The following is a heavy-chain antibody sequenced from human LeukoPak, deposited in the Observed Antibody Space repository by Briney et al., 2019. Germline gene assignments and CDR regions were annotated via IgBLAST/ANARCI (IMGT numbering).Heavy chain of an antibody. CDR2: IKQDGSEK. Sequence: GGSLRLSCAASGFTFSSYWMSWVRQAPGKGLEWVANIKQDGSEKYYVDSVKSRFTISRDNAKNSLYLQMNSLRAEDTAVYYCARDLNYYDSSGYYYHDAFDIWGQGTMVTVSS. V-gene: IGHV3-7*01. CDR3: ARDLNYYDSSGYYYHDAFDI. D-gene: IGHD3-22*01. J-gene: IGHJ3*02. CDR1: GFTFSSYW.